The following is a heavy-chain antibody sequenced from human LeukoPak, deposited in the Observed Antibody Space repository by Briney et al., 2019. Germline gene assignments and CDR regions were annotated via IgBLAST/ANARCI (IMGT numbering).Heavy chain of an antibody. D-gene: IGHD3-10*01. Sequence: GGSLRLSCAASGFTFSIYWMSWVRQAPGKGLEWVAVISYDGSNKYYADSVKGRFTISRDNSKNTLYLQMNSLRAEDTAVYYCAKDPGGVRGVYDYWGQGTLVTVSS. CDR1: GFTFSIYW. CDR2: ISYDGSNK. V-gene: IGHV3-30*18. J-gene: IGHJ4*02. CDR3: AKDPGGVRGVYDY.